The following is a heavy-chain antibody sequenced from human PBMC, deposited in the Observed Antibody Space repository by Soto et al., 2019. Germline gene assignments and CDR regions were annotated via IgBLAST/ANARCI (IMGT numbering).Heavy chain of an antibody. V-gene: IGHV4-30-2*01. J-gene: IGHJ5*02. CDR1: RCSVSRGGYS. Sequence: SDTLSLTCSVSRCSVSRGGYSWSWIRQAPGKGLEWIGFISPSGSPAYNPSLKSRVSISVDTSNNQISLELSSVTAADTAVYYCTRGVLAWGPGTLVTVS. D-gene: IGHD2-8*01. CDR3: TRGVLA. CDR2: ISPSGSP.